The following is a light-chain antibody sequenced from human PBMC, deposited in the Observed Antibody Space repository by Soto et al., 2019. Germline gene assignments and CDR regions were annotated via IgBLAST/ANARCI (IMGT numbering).Light chain of an antibody. CDR1: QSVSGSY. CDR3: QQYGSSPPYT. CDR2: AAS. J-gene: IGKJ2*01. Sequence: EIVLTQSPGTLSLSPGERATLSCRASQSVSGSYLAWYQQTPGQAPRLLIYAASSRATGIPDRFSGSGSGTDFTLTISSLEPEDSAVYYCQQYGSSPPYTFGQGTKVDIK. V-gene: IGKV3-20*01.